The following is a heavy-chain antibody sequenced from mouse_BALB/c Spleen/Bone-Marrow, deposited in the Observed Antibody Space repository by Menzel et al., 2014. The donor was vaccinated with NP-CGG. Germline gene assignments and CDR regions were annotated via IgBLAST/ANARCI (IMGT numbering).Heavy chain of an antibody. V-gene: IGHV1-80*01. D-gene: IGHD1-1*01. CDR3: ARSGYGSSYDY. J-gene: IGHJ2*01. CDR2: IYPGDGDI. Sequence: VQLQQSGAELVRPGSSVKISCKASGYVFSTYWMNWVKQRPGQGLEWIGQIYPGDGDINYNGKFKGTATLTADKSSSTAYMQLSSLASEDSAVYFCARSGYGSSYDYWGQGTTLTVSS. CDR1: GYVFSTYW.